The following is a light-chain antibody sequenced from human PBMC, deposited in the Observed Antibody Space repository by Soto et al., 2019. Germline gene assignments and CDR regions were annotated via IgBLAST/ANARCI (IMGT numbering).Light chain of an antibody. CDR3: QQRSNWPST. J-gene: IGKJ4*01. CDR1: QSVSSY. CDR2: DAS. Sequence: EIVLTQSPATLSLSPGERAALSFRASQSVSSYLAWYQQKPGQAPRLLIYDASKRAPGIPARFTGSGSGTDFTLTISSLEPEDFAVYFGQQRSNWPSTFGGGSKVEI. V-gene: IGKV3-11*01.